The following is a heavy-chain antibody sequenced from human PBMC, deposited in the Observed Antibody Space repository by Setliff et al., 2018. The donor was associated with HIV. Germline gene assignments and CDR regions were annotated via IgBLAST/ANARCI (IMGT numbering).Heavy chain of an antibody. CDR2: IYTSGTT. J-gene: IGHJ5*02. CDR1: GDSISSGSYY. Sequence: SETLSLTCTVSGDSISSGSYYWSWIRQPAGKGLEWIGRIYTSGTTNYNPSLKSRVTISVDTSKNDISLKLSSVTAADTAVYYCARHPPNLDWLDPWGQGTLVTVSS. V-gene: IGHV4-61*02. CDR3: ARHPPNLDWLDP.